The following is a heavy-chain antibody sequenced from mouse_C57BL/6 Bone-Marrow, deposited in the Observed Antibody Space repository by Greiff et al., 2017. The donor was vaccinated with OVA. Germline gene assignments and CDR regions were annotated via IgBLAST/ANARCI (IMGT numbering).Heavy chain of an antibody. CDR2: IYPGSGST. V-gene: IGHV1-55*01. D-gene: IGHD1-1*01. J-gene: IGHJ3*01. Sequence: VQLQQPGAELVKPGASVKMSCKASGYTFTSYWITWVKQRPGQGLEWIGDIYPGSGSTNYNEKFKSKATLTVDTSSSTAYMQLSSLTSEDSAVYYCTTDLITTVVATRFAYWGQGTLVTVSA. CDR1: GYTFTSYW. CDR3: TTDLITTVVATRFAY.